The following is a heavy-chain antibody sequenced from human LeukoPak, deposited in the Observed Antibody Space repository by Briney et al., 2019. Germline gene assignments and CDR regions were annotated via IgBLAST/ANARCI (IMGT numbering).Heavy chain of an antibody. V-gene: IGHV4-4*07. Sequence: SETLSLTWTVSGGSISSYYWSWIRQPAGKGLEWIGRIYTSGSTNYNPSLKSRVTMSVDTSKNQFSLKLSSVTAADTAVYYCARIIYGSGSYYVDYWGQGTLVTVSS. CDR1: GGSISSYY. J-gene: IGHJ4*02. CDR2: IYTSGST. D-gene: IGHD3-10*01. CDR3: ARIIYGSGSYYVDY.